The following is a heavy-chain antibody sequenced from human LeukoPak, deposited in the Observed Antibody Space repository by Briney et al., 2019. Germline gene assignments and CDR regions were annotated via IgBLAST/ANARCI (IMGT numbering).Heavy chain of an antibody. CDR3: ARVILSPGDAFDI. V-gene: IGHV4-39*07. CDR2: IYYSGST. J-gene: IGHJ3*02. Sequence: PSETLSLTCTVSGGSISSSSYYWGWLRQPPGKGLEWIGSIYYSGSTYYNPSLKSRVTISVDTSKNQFSLKLSSVTAADTAVYYCARVILSPGDAFDIWGQGTMVTVSS. CDR1: GGSISSSSYY.